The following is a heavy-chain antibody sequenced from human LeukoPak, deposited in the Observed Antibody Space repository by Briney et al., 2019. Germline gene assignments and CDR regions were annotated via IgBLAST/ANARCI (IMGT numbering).Heavy chain of an antibody. CDR1: GGSISGDY. J-gene: IGHJ4*02. D-gene: IGHD5-24*01. V-gene: IGHV4-4*07. CDR2: IYTTGST. Sequence: SETLSLTCTVSGGSISGDYWSWIRQPAGTGLDWIGRIYTTGSTNYNPSLKSRVTISVDTSKNQFSLKLSSVTAADTAVYYCARVTVKRWLQLGYDYWGQGTLVTVSS. CDR3: ARVTVKRWLQLGYDY.